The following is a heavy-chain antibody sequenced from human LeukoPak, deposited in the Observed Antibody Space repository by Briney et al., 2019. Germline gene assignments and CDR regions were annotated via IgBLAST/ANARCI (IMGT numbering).Heavy chain of an antibody. J-gene: IGHJ4*02. CDR3: ARVSRSDGGGFDY. D-gene: IGHD3-16*01. V-gene: IGHV3-21*04. CDR2: ISSSSSYI. CDR1: GFTVSSNN. Sequence: PGGSLRLSCAASGFTVSSNNMNWVRQAPGKGLEWVSSISSSSSYIYYADSVKGRFTISRDNAKNSLYLQMNSLRAEDTAVYYCARVSRSDGGGFDYWGQGTLVTVSS.